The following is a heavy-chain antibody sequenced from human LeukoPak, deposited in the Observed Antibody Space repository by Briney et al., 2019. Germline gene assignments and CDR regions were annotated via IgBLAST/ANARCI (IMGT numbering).Heavy chain of an antibody. Sequence: GGSLRLSCAASGFTFSSYAMHWVRQAPGKGLEWVAVISYDGSNKYYADSVKGRFTISRDNSKNTLYLQMNSLRAEDTAVYYCARSRWQQYYFDYWGQGTLVTVSS. CDR3: ARSRWQQYYFDY. V-gene: IGHV3-30-3*01. J-gene: IGHJ4*02. D-gene: IGHD4-23*01. CDR2: ISYDGSNK. CDR1: GFTFSSYA.